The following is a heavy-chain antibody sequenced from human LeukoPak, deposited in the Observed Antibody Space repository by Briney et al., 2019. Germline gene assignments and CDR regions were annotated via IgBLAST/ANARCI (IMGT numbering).Heavy chain of an antibody. CDR3: AIDSGGYSSHLY. CDR1: GDTFTSYG. J-gene: IGHJ4*02. V-gene: IGHV1-18*01. CDR2: ISAYNGNT. D-gene: IGHD1-26*01. Sequence: ASVKVSCKASGDTFTSYGISWVRQAPGQGLEWMGWISAYNGNTNYAQKLQGRVTMTTDTSTSTAYMELRSLRSDDTAVYYCAIDSGGYSSHLYWGQGTLVTVSS.